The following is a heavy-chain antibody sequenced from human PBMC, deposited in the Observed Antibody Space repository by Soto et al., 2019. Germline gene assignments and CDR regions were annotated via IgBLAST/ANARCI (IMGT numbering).Heavy chain of an antibody. V-gene: IGHV4-39*01. CDR1: DASVTSSTYY. Sequence: QLQLQESGPGLVKPSETLSLTCTVSDASVTSSTYYWAWTRQPPGTGLEWVGRIQPDGNTYSNPSTQSRAITSIYTSTIQYSRWLSFMTAADTAVLDCATPRDYNNYLGALVFWGQGTMVTFSS. CDR3: ATPRDYNNYLGALVF. CDR2: IQPDGNT. D-gene: IGHD4-4*01. J-gene: IGHJ3*01.